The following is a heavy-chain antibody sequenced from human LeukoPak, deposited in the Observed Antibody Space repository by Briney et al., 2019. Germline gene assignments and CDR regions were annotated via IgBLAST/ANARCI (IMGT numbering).Heavy chain of an antibody. V-gene: IGHV4-34*01. Sequence: PSETLSLTCAVYGGSFSGYYWSWIRQPPGKGLEWIGEINHSGSTNYNPSLKSRVTISVDTSKNQFSLKLSSVTAADTAVYYCARAVIPAALLDVLDIWGKGTRVTVFS. CDR2: INHSGST. CDR1: GGSFSGYY. D-gene: IGHD2-2*01. J-gene: IGHJ3*02. CDR3: ARAVIPAALLDVLDI.